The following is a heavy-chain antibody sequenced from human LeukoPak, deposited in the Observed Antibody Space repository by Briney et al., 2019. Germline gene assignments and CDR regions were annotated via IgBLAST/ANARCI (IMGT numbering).Heavy chain of an antibody. J-gene: IGHJ4*02. Sequence: GGSLRLSCVASGFTFSSYAMSWVRQAPGKGLEWVSAISGSGGSTYYADSVKGRFTISRDNSKNTLYLQMNSLRAEDTAVYYCAKHIAVADHFDYWGQGTLVTVSS. CDR2: ISGSGGST. CDR1: GFTFSSYA. D-gene: IGHD6-19*01. V-gene: IGHV3-23*01. CDR3: AKHIAVADHFDY.